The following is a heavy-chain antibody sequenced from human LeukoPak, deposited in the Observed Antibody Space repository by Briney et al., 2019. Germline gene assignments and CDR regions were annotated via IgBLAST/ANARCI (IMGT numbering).Heavy chain of an antibody. D-gene: IGHD1-26*01. Sequence: SETLSLTCTVSGGSISSRSYYWGWIRQPPGKGLEWIGSIYYSGSTYYNPSLKSRVTISVDTSKNQFSLKLSSVTAADTVVYYCARRVGANDYWGQGTLVTVSS. CDR3: ARRVGANDY. V-gene: IGHV4-39*01. CDR1: GGSISSRSYY. J-gene: IGHJ4*02. CDR2: IYYSGST.